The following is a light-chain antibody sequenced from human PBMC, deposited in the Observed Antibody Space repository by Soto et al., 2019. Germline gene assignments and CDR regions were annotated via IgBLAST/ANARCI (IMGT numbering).Light chain of an antibody. J-gene: IGLJ2*01. CDR3: AAWDDSLNGVV. CDR2: SSN. Sequence: QLVLTQPPSASGTPGQRVTISCSGSNSNIGSNTVNWYQQLPGTAPKLLIYSSNQRPSGVPDRFSGSKSGTSASLAISGLQSEDEADYSCAAWDDSLNGVVFGGGTKLTVL. CDR1: NSNIGSNT. V-gene: IGLV1-44*01.